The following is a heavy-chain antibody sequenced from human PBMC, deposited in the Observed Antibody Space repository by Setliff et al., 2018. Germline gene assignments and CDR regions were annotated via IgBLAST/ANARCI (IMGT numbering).Heavy chain of an antibody. CDR2: ISPDGSVI. J-gene: IGHJ4*02. CDR1: GFTFSNYY. CDR3: ARIFLYGTSWYFDN. Sequence: PGGSLRLSCAASGFTFSNYYMHWVRQAPGKGLVWVSRISPDGSVIDYADSVKGRFTVSRDNAKNTLYLQMSSLRAKDTAVYFCARIFLYGTSWYFDNWGQGTLVTVSS. V-gene: IGHV3-74*01. D-gene: IGHD3-3*01.